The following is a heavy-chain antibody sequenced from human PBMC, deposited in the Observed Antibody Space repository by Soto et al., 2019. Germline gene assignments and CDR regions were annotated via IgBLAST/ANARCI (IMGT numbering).Heavy chain of an antibody. D-gene: IGHD5-12*01. V-gene: IGHV4-59*01. CDR1: GGSISSYY. J-gene: IGHJ4*02. Sequence: PSETLSLTCTVSGGSISSYYWSWIRQPPGKGLEWIGYVHSSGNSNYNPSLKSRVTASADTSKNRFSLRLNSVTAADTAAYYWASGGGFTQNFDYWGPGNLV. CDR3: ASGGGFTQNFDY. CDR2: VHSSGNS.